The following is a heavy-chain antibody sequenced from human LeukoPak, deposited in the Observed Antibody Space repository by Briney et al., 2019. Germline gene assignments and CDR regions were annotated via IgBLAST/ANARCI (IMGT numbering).Heavy chain of an antibody. CDR1: GFTFSSYW. D-gene: IGHD3-16*02. CDR3: ARGPYDYVWGSYRSSDAFDI. Sequence: GGSLRLSCAASGFTFSSYWMNWVRQAPGKGLEWVSYISSSSSTIYYADSVKGRFTISRDNAKNSLYLQMNSLRAEDTAVYYCARGPYDYVWGSYRSSDAFDIWGQGTMVTVSS. CDR2: ISSSSSTI. V-gene: IGHV3-48*01. J-gene: IGHJ3*02.